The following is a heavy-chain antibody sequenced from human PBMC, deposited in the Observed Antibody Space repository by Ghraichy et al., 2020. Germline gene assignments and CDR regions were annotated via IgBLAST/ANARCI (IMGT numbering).Heavy chain of an antibody. V-gene: IGHV5-51*01. Sequence: GESLNISCKGSGYSFTSYWIGWVRQMPGKGLEWMGIIYPGDSDTRYSPSFQGQVTISADKSISTAYLQWSSLKASDTAMYYCARGIVVVPAASPTINWLDPWGQGTLVTVSS. J-gene: IGHJ5*02. CDR3: ARGIVVVPAASPTINWLDP. CDR1: GYSFTSYW. D-gene: IGHD2-2*01. CDR2: IYPGDSDT.